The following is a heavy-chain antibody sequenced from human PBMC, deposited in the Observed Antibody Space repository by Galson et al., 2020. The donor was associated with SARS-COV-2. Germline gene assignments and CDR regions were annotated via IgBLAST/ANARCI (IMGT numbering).Heavy chain of an antibody. CDR1: GGSISSGSYY. J-gene: IGHJ6*02. D-gene: IGHD2-8*01. V-gene: IGHV4-61*02. Sequence: SETLSLTCTVSGGSISSGSYYWSWIRQPAGKGLEWIGRIYTSGSTNYNPSLKSRVTISVDTSKNQFSLKLSSVTAADTVVYYCAREGRADIVLMEVYYYYGMDVWGQGTTVTVSS. CDR2: IYTSGST. CDR3: AREGRADIVLMEVYYYYGMDV.